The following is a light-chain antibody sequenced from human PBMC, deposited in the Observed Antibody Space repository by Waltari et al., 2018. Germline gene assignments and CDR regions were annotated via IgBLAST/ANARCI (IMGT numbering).Light chain of an antibody. Sequence: SSELTQDPAVSVALGQTVRITGQGDSLSSSSASWYQQRPRQAPRLVLDGQDNRPPGIPDRFSGSTSGDTASLTITGAQAEYEADYYCHSRDTISTRVFGGGTRLTV. J-gene: IGLJ3*02. V-gene: IGLV3-19*01. CDR2: GQD. CDR1: SLSSSS. CDR3: HSRDTISTRV.